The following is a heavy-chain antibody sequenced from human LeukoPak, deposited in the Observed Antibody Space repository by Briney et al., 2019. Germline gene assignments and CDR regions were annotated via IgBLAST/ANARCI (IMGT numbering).Heavy chain of an antibody. V-gene: IGHV3-21*04. Sequence: GGSLRLSCAASGFTLSSYSMNWVRQAPGKGLEWVSSISSSSSYRYYADSVKGRFTISRDNSKNTLYLQMNSLRAEDTAVYYCARDRFSGSWLEGPLDYWGQGTLVTVSS. CDR3: ARDRFSGSWLEGPLDY. CDR1: GFTLSSYS. J-gene: IGHJ4*02. CDR2: ISSSSSYR. D-gene: IGHD3-10*01.